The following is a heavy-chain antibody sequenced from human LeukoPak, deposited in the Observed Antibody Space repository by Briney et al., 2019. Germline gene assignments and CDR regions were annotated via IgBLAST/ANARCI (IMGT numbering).Heavy chain of an antibody. V-gene: IGHV3-21*01. J-gene: IGHJ6*03. CDR1: AFTFSRYS. D-gene: IGHD6-19*01. Sequence: GGSPRLSCAASAFTFSRYSMSWVRQAPGKGLEWVSSISGSSSYIYYADSVKGRFTISRDNAKNSLYLQMNSLRAEDTAVYYCARYVIAVAEWGNYYYYYMDVWGKGTTVTISS. CDR2: ISGSSSYI. CDR3: ARYVIAVAEWGNYYYYYMDV.